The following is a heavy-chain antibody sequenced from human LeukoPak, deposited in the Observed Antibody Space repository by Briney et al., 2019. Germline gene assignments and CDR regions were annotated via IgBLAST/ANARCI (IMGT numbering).Heavy chain of an antibody. CDR2: IIPIFGTA. J-gene: IGHJ3*02. V-gene: IGHV1-69*05. D-gene: IGHD6-6*01. CDR1: GYTFTNFD. Sequence: GASVKVSCKASGYTFTNFDINWVRQAPGQGLEWMGGIIPIFGTANYAQKFQGRVTITTDESTSTAYMELSSLRSEDTAVYYCAKALGSARLQKECAFDIWGQGTMVTVSS. CDR3: AKALGSARLQKECAFDI.